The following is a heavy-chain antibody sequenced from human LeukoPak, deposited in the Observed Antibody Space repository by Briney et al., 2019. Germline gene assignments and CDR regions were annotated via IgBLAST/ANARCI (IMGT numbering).Heavy chain of an antibody. CDR1: GFTFSTYG. V-gene: IGHV3-23*01. Sequence: GGSLRLSCVASGFTFSTYGMQWVRQAPGKGLEWVSGINRSGRTYYTDSVKGRFTISRDNSKSTLYLEMNSLRAEDTAVYYCAQGGYFASDFWGQGTMVTVSS. J-gene: IGHJ3*01. D-gene: IGHD3-9*01. CDR3: AQGGYFASDF. CDR2: INRSGRT.